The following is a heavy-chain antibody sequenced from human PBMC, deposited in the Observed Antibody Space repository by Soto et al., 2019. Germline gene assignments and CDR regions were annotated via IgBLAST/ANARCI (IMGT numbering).Heavy chain of an antibody. CDR2: ITGSGDST. CDR1: AFSFSSYG. J-gene: IGHJ3*02. D-gene: IGHD2-8*02. Sequence: EVQLLESGGGLVQPGGSLRLSCAASAFSFSSYGMSWVRQAPGKGLEWVSHITGSGDSTDYADSVKGRFTISRDNSKNTLFLQMNSLRVEDTAIYFCAKSHRFGTGGSCGAFDTWGHGTMVTAS. CDR3: AKSHRFGTGGSCGAFDT. V-gene: IGHV3-23*01.